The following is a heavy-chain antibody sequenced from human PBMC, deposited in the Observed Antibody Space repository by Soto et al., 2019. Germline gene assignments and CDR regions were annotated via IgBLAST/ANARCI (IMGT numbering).Heavy chain of an antibody. V-gene: IGHV5-10-1*01. J-gene: IGHJ6*02. D-gene: IGHD6-13*01. CDR3: AILSSWYFMDV. Sequence: VESLKISCNGSGYSFTSYWISWVRQMPWKGLEWMGRIDPSDSYTNYSPSFQGHVTISADKSISTAYLQWSSLKASDTAMYYCAILSSWYFMDVWGQGTTVTVSS. CDR2: IDPSDSYT. CDR1: GYSFTSYW.